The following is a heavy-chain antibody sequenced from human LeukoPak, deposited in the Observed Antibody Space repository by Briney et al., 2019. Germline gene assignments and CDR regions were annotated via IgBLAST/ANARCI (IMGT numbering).Heavy chain of an antibody. J-gene: IGHJ4*02. CDR2: IWYGGSNK. CDR3: ARETPRRGETRDGYR. V-gene: IGHV3-33*08. Sequence: GRSLRLSCAASGFTFSSYGMHWVRQAPGKGLEWVAVIWYGGSNKYYADSVKGRFTISRDNPKNLLFLQINSLRVEDTAVYYCARETPRRGETRDGYRWGQGTLVTVSS. CDR1: GFTFSSYG. D-gene: IGHD5-24*01.